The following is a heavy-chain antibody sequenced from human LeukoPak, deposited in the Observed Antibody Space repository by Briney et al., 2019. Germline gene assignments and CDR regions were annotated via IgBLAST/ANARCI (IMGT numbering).Heavy chain of an antibody. CDR1: GVTFGDYG. CDR3: ARVGQWLVACDY. D-gene: IGHD6-19*01. Sequence: GGSLRLSCAASGVTFGDYGMSWVRQAPGKGLEWVANIKQDGSEKYYVDFVKGRFTISRDNAKNSLYLQMNSLRAEDTAVYYCARVGQWLVACDYWGQGTLVTVSS. CDR2: IKQDGSEK. V-gene: IGHV3-7*01. J-gene: IGHJ4*02.